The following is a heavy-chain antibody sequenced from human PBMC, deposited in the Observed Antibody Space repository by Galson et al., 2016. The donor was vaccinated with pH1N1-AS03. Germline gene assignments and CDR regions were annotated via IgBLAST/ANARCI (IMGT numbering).Heavy chain of an antibody. D-gene: IGHD1-1*01. CDR2: INWDGSKT. CDR3: GRGDTTWTRIIDY. V-gene: IGHV3-43D*04. J-gene: IGHJ4*02. Sequence: SLRLSCAASGSTFDDYAIHWVRHAPGKGLEWVSLINWDGSKTYLADSVKGRFTISRDNSRNSLYLQMNSLRAEDTALYYCGRGDTTWTRIIDYWGQGTLVTVSS. CDR1: GSTFDDYA.